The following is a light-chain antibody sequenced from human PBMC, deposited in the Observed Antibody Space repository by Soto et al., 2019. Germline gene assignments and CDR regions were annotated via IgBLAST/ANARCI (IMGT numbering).Light chain of an antibody. CDR1: QSVSSSH. Sequence: EIVLTQSPGTLSLSPGERATLFCRASQSVSSSHLAWYQQKPGQAPRLLIYGASSRATGIPDRFSGSGSGTDFTLTISRLEPEDSVVYYCQQYGSSPWTFGQGTKV. V-gene: IGKV3-20*01. J-gene: IGKJ1*01. CDR2: GAS. CDR3: QQYGSSPWT.